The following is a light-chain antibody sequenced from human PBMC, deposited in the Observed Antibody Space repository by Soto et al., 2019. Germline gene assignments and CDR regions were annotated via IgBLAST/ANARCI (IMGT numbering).Light chain of an antibody. Sequence: EIVLTQSPGTLSLSSGERATLSCRASQSVSSSYLAWYQQKPGQAPRLLIYGASSRATGIPDRFSGSGSGTGFPLTISRLEPEDFAVYYCQQYGSSPGTFGQGTKVEIK. CDR3: QQYGSSPGT. CDR2: GAS. CDR1: QSVSSSY. V-gene: IGKV3-20*01. J-gene: IGKJ1*01.